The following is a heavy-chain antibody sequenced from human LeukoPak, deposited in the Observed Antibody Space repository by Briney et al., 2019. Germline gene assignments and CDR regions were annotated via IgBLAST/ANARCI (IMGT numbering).Heavy chain of an antibody. V-gene: IGHV3-74*01. J-gene: IGHJ4*02. D-gene: IGHD5-18*01. Sequence: PGGSLRLSCAASGFTFSSYWMHWVRHAPGKGLVWVSRINSDGSSTSYADSVKGRFTISRDNAKNTLYLQMNSLRAEDTAVYYCARGYSYGYRIDYWGQGTLVTVSP. CDR3: ARGYSYGYRIDY. CDR1: GFTFSSYW. CDR2: INSDGSST.